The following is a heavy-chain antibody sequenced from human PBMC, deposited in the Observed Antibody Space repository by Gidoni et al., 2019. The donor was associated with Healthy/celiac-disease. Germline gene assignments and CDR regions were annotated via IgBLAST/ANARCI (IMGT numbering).Heavy chain of an antibody. Sequence: QLQLQESGPGLVKPSETLSLTCTVSGGSISSSSYYCGWLRKPPGQGMEWIGRIYYSGSTDNNPSRKSGVTIPVDTSKNQFSMKQSSVTGADTAVNYGATSSTVGPFDPWGQGTLVTVSS. D-gene: IGHD4-17*01. V-gene: IGHV4-39*01. CDR1: GGSISSSSYY. CDR3: ATSSTVGPFDP. J-gene: IGHJ5*02. CDR2: IYYSGST.